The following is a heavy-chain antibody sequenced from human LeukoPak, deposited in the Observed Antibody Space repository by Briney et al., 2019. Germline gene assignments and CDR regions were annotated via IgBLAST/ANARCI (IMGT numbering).Heavy chain of an antibody. J-gene: IGHJ3*02. Sequence: PGGSLRLSCAASGFTFSSYEMNWVRQAPGKGPEWVSVISGGGGSTFYADSVKGRFTISRDNSKNTLYLQMNSLRAEDTAVYYCAKARYSGYAFDAFDMWGQGTMVSVSS. D-gene: IGHD5-12*01. CDR1: GFTFSSYE. V-gene: IGHV3-23*01. CDR3: AKARYSGYAFDAFDM. CDR2: ISGGGGST.